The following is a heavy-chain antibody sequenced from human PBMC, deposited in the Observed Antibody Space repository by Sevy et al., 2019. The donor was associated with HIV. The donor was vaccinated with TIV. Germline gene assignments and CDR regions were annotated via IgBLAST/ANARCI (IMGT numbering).Heavy chain of an antibody. Sequence: ASVKVSCKVSEYTLTKLSIHWVRQAPGKGLEWMGHFDPQHGETIYAEGFQGRVTITADTSIDTGYMELSRLTSEDTAVYYCATVGLRYFSGSSTYQGDWFDPWGQGTLVTVSS. CDR2: FDPQHGET. CDR1: EYTLTKLS. J-gene: IGHJ5*02. CDR3: ATVGLRYFSGSSTYQGDWFDP. D-gene: IGHD2-15*01. V-gene: IGHV1-24*01.